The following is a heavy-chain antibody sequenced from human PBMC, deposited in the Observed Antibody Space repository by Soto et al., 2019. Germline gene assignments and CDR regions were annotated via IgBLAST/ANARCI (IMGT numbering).Heavy chain of an antibody. D-gene: IGHD7-27*01. CDR2: IYYSGST. CDR3: ARGYVGIHYYYYYYGMDV. Sequence: SETLSLTCTVSGGSISSYYWSWIRQPPGKVLEWIGYIYYSGSTNYNPSLKSRVTISVDTSKNQFSLKLSSVTAADTAVYYCARGYVGIHYYYYYYGMDVWGQGTTVTVSS. CDR1: GGSISSYY. J-gene: IGHJ6*02. V-gene: IGHV4-59*01.